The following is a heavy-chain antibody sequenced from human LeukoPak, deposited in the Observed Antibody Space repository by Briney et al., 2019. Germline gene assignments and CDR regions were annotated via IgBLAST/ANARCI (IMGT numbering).Heavy chain of an antibody. Sequence: GGSLRLSCAASGFTFSSYAMSWVRQAPGKGLEWVSAISGSGGSTYYADSVKGRFTISRDNSKSTLYLQMNSLRAEDTAVYYCARTYCGGDCYPLPTNPFDYWGQGTLVTVSS. CDR2: ISGSGGST. J-gene: IGHJ4*02. CDR3: ARTYCGGDCYPLPTNPFDY. D-gene: IGHD2-21*01. CDR1: GFTFSSYA. V-gene: IGHV3-23*01.